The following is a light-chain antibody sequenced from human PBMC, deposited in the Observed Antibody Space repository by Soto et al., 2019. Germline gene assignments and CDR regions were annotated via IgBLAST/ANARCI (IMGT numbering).Light chain of an antibody. V-gene: IGKV3-15*01. CDR3: QQYNNWPTWT. J-gene: IGKJ1*01. Sequence: EILMTQSPATLSVSPGERGTLSCTASQSVSSNLAWYQQKPGQAPRLLIYGSSTRATGIPDRFSGRGSETDFTLTISSLQSEDFAIYYCQQYNNWPTWTFGQGTKVDI. CDR2: GSS. CDR1: QSVSSN.